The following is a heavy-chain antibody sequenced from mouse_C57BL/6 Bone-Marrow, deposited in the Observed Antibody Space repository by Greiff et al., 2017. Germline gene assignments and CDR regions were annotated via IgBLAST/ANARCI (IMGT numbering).Heavy chain of an antibody. J-gene: IGHJ2*01. CDR1: GFTFSSYA. CDR3: ARGYYYGSSLFDY. V-gene: IGHV5-9-4*01. Sequence: EVNLVESGGGLVKPGGSLKLSCAASGFTFSSYAMSWVRQSPEKRLEWVAEISSGGSYTYYPDTVTGRFTISRATAKNTLYLEISSLRSEDTAMYYGARGYYYGSSLFDYWGQGTTLTVSS. D-gene: IGHD1-1*01. CDR2: ISSGGSYT.